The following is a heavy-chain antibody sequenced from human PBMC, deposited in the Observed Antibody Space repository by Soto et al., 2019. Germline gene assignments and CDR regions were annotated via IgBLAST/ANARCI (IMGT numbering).Heavy chain of an antibody. CDR3: ASQSSRYSSSWPYYYGMDV. CDR1: GGSFSGYY. V-gene: IGHV4-34*01. CDR2: INHSGST. Sequence: PSETLSLTCAVYGGSFSGYYWSWIRQPPGKGLEWIGEINHSGSTNYNPSLKSRVTISVDTSKNQFSLKLSSVTAADTAVYYCASQSSRYSSSWPYYYGMDVWGQGTTVTVSS. D-gene: IGHD6-13*01. J-gene: IGHJ6*02.